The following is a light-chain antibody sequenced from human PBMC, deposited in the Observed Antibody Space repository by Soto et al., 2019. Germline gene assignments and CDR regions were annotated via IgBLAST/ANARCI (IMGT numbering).Light chain of an antibody. CDR1: STDIGSYNY. CDR2: DVS. CDR3: SSYGASSTL. J-gene: IGLJ2*01. V-gene: IGLV2-14*03. Sequence: QSVLTQPASLSGSPGQSITISCTGTSTDIGSYNYVSWYQQHPGKAPKLMIFDVSYRPSEISDRFSGSKSGNTASLTISRLQPEDEADYYCSSYGASSTLFGGGTKLTVL.